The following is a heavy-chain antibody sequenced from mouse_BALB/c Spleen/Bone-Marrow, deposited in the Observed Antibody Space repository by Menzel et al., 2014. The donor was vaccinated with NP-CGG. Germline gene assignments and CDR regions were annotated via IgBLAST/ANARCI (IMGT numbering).Heavy chain of an antibody. CDR1: GYTFTEYT. CDR3: ARRTTVVAYYFDY. D-gene: IGHD1-1*01. J-gene: IGHJ2*01. V-gene: IGHV1-18*01. CDR2: INPNNGGT. Sequence: EVHLVESGPELVKPGASVKISCKTSGYTFTEYTMHWVRQSHGKSLEWIGGINPNNGGTSYNQKFKGKATLTVDKSSGTAYMELRSLTSEDSAVYYCARRTTVVAYYFDYWGQGTTLTVSS.